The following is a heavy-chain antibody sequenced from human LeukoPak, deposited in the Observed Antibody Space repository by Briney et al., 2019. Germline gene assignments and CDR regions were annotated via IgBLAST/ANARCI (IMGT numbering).Heavy chain of an antibody. CDR1: GGSISSGSYY. CDR2: ISTSGTTT. Sequence: PSQTLSLTCTVSGGSISSGSYYWSWIRQPAGKGLEWIGRISTSGTTTNYNPSLKSRVTISVDTSKNQFSLNLTSVTAADTAVYYCARDHGSGTYRVPPTDWGQGTLVTVSS. D-gene: IGHD3-10*01. J-gene: IGHJ4*02. V-gene: IGHV4-61*02. CDR3: ARDHGSGTYRVPPTD.